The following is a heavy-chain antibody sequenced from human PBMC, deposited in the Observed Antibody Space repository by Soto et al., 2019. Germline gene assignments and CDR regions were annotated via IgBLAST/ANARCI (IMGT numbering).Heavy chain of an antibody. J-gene: IGHJ6*02. Sequence: EVQLVESGGGLVKPGGSLRLSCAASGFTFSNAWMNWVRQAPGKGLEWVGRIKSKTDGGTTDYAAPVKGRFPISRDDSKNTLYLQMNSLKTEDTAVYDCWSTTVPTGGIDYDYYGMAVWGQGTTVTVSS. D-gene: IGHD4-17*01. CDR1: GFTFSNAW. CDR2: IKSKTDGGTT. V-gene: IGHV3-15*07. CDR3: WSTTVPTGGIDYDYYGMAV.